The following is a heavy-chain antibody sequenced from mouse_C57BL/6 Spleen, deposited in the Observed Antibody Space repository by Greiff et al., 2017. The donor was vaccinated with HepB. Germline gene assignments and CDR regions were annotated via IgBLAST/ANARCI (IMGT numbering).Heavy chain of an antibody. D-gene: IGHD1-1*01. Sequence: VQLKESGPELVKPGASVKLSCKASGYTFTSYDINWVKQRPGQGLEWIGWIYPRDGSTKYNEKFKGKATLTVDTSSSTAYMELHSLTSEDSAVYFCALLRSHYFDYWGQGTTLTVSS. J-gene: IGHJ2*01. CDR2: IYPRDGST. CDR1: GYTFTSYD. CDR3: ALLRSHYFDY. V-gene: IGHV1-85*01.